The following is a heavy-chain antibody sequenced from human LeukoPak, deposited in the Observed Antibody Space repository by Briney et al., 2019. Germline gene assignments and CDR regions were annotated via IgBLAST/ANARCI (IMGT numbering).Heavy chain of an antibody. Sequence: SETLSLTCAVSGYSISSGYYWGRIRQPPGKGLEWIGSIYHSGSTYYNPSLKSRVTISVDTSKNQFSLKLSSVTAADTAVYYCARLSQWGPYYFDYWGQGTLVTVSS. CDR2: IYHSGST. CDR1: GYSISSGYY. J-gene: IGHJ4*02. CDR3: ARLSQWGPYYFDY. V-gene: IGHV4-38-2*01. D-gene: IGHD1-26*01.